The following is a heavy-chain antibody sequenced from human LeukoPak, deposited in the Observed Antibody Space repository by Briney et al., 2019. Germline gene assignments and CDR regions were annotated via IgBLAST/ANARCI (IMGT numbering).Heavy chain of an antibody. J-gene: IGHJ5*02. V-gene: IGHV4-59*08. CDR1: SGSISGHY. CDR3: ARLLVTTELDWFAP. CDR2: IHYSGRA. D-gene: IGHD4-17*01. Sequence: SETLSLTCTVSSGSISGHYWSWIRQPPGKGLEWIGYIHYSGRANSNPSLKSRVSISVDTSKNQFSLKLNSLTAADTAVYYCARLLVTTELDWFAPWGQGTLVTVSS.